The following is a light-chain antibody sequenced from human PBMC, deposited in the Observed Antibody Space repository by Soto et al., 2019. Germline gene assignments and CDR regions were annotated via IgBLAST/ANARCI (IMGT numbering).Light chain of an antibody. V-gene: IGLV1-47*02. Sequence: QSVLTQPPSASGTPGQRVTISCSGSSSNIGSNYVYWYQQHPGTAPTLLIYSNNQRPSGVPVRFSGSKSGTSASLAISGLRSEDEDDYYCAAWDDSLSLVFGGGTKLTVL. CDR1: SSNIGSNY. J-gene: IGLJ2*01. CDR2: SNN. CDR3: AAWDDSLSLV.